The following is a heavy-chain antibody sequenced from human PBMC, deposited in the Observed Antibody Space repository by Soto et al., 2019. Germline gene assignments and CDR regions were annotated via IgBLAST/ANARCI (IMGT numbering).Heavy chain of an antibody. CDR1: GGSISSYY. CDR2: IYNSGST. V-gene: IGHV4-59*01. CDR3: ARAPYGSGTKPYYFDY. Sequence: SETLSLTCTVSGGSISSYYWSWIRQPPGKGLEWIGFIYNSGSTNYNPSLKSRVTISMDTSRNQISLILSSVTAADTAVYYCARAPYGSGTKPYYFDYWGQGTLVTVSS. J-gene: IGHJ4*02. D-gene: IGHD3-10*01.